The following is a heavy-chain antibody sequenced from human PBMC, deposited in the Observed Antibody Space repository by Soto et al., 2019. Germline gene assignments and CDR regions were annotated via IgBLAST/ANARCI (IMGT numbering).Heavy chain of an antibody. Sequence: PGGSLRLSCAASGFTFSSYEMHWVRQSPGKGLEWVSYISSSGTNTYYTDSVQGRFTISRDNAKNSLYLQMNSLRAEDTAVYYCARDREVAIAIFTYPYGLDVWGQGTTVTVSS. CDR3: ARDREVAIAIFTYPYGLDV. J-gene: IGHJ6*02. CDR2: ISSSGTNT. V-gene: IGHV3-48*03. CDR1: GFTFSSYE. D-gene: IGHD3-9*01.